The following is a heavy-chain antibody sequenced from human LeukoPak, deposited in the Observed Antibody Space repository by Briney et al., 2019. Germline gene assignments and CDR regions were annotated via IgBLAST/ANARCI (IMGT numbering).Heavy chain of an antibody. CDR2: ISWNSGSI. J-gene: IGHJ6*02. CDR1: GFTFDDYA. CDR3: AKDMIPVYCSGGSCYSGINYGMDV. D-gene: IGHD2-15*01. V-gene: IGHV3-9*01. Sequence: AGGSLRLSCAASGFTFDDYAMHWVRHAPGKGLEWVSGISWNSGSIGYADSVKGRFTISRDNAKNSLYLQMNSLRAEDTALFYCAKDMIPVYCSGGSCYSGINYGMDVWGQGTTVTVSS.